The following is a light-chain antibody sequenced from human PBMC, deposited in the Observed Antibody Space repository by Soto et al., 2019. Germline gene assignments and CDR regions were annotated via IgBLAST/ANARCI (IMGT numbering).Light chain of an antibody. CDR1: SSDVGGYNY. J-gene: IGLJ1*01. CDR2: DVR. CDR3: SSYTSSSTLNV. Sequence: QSALTQPASVSGSPGQSITISCTGTSSDVGGYNYVSWYQHHPGRAPKLMIYDVRSRPSGVSNRFSGSKSGNTASLTISGLQAEDEADYYCSSYTSSSTLNVFGTGTKLTVL. V-gene: IGLV2-14*03.